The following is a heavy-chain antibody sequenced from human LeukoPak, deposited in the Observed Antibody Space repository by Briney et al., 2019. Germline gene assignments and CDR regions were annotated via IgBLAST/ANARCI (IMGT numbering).Heavy chain of an antibody. J-gene: IGHJ6*04. Sequence: GGSLRLSCAASGFTFSSYSMNWVRQAPGKGLEWVSSISSSSSYIYYADSVKGRFTISRDNAKNSLYLQMNSLRAEDTAVYYCAELGITMIGGVWGKGTTVAISS. V-gene: IGHV3-21*01. CDR3: AELGITMIGGV. CDR1: GFTFSSYS. CDR2: ISSSSSYI. D-gene: IGHD3-10*02.